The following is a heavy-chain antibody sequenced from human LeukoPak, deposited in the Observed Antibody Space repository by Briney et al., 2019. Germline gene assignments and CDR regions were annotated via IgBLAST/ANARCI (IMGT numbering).Heavy chain of an antibody. CDR3: ARHRKGGDYGDYS. CDR1: GVSISSDSYY. Sequence: PSETLSLTCAVSGVSISSDSYYWGWIRQPPGKGLEWIGSMYYSGNTYYNPSLKSRVTISVDTSKNQFSLKLSSVTAADTAVYYCARHRKGGDYGDYSLGQGTLVTVSS. CDR2: MYYSGNT. V-gene: IGHV4-39*01. J-gene: IGHJ4*02. D-gene: IGHD4-17*01.